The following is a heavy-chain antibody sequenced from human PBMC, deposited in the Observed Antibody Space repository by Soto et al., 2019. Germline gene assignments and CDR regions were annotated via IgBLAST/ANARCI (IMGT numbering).Heavy chain of an antibody. J-gene: IGHJ4*02. Sequence: ASVKVSCKASGYTFTSYAMHWVRQAPGQRLEWMGWINAGNGNTKYSQKFQGRVTNTRDTSASTAYMELSSLRSEDTAVYYCASGYSGYDPFDYRGQGTLVTVSP. CDR3: ASGYSGYDPFDY. V-gene: IGHV1-3*01. CDR2: INAGNGNT. D-gene: IGHD5-12*01. CDR1: GYTFTSYA.